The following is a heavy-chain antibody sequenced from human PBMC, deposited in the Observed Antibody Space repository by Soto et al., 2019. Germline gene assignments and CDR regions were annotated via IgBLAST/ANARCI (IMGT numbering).Heavy chain of an antibody. CDR1: GGTFSSYT. CDR3: AIVNIVATTLHKYYFDY. D-gene: IGHD5-12*01. Sequence: ASVKVSCKASGGTFSSYTISWVRQAPGQGLEWMGRIIPILGIANYAQKFQGRVTITADKSTSTAYMELSSLRSEDTAVYYCAIVNIVATTLHKYYFDYWGQGTLVTVSS. V-gene: IGHV1-69*02. J-gene: IGHJ4*02. CDR2: IIPILGIA.